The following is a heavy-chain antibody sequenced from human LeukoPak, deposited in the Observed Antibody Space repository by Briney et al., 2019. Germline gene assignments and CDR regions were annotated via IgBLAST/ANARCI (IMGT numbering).Heavy chain of an antibody. V-gene: IGHV3-30*18. CDR3: AKDSGELLYGDAFDI. J-gene: IGHJ3*02. Sequence: GGSLRLSRAASGFIFSTYGMHWVRQAPGKGLEWVAVMSYDGSTKYYADSVKGRFTISRDNSNNMLYLQMNSLRAEDTAVYYCAKDSGELLYGDAFDIWGQGTRVAVSS. CDR2: MSYDGSTK. D-gene: IGHD3-10*01. CDR1: GFIFSTYG.